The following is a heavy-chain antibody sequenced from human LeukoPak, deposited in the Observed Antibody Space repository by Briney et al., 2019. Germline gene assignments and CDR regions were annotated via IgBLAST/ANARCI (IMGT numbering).Heavy chain of an antibody. Sequence: SETLSLTCTVSGGSISSAPYYWSWIRQRPGKGLEWMGYISHSGNTYYNPSLKSRLNISADTSRNQFSLRLRSVTAADTALYFCAREGYYYDSSGPIDYWGQGTRVTVSS. CDR2: ISHSGNT. D-gene: IGHD3-22*01. V-gene: IGHV4-31*03. CDR3: AREGYYYDSSGPIDY. CDR1: GGSISSAPYY. J-gene: IGHJ4*02.